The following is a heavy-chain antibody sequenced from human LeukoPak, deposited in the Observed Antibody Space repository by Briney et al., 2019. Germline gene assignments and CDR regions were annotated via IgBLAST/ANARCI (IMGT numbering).Heavy chain of an antibody. CDR1: GFTFSIYA. CDR2: LNEDGGYT. V-gene: IGHV3-23*01. D-gene: IGHD2-21*02. CDR3: ARGFVLGAAKNYFDY. J-gene: IGHJ4*02. Sequence: GGSLRLSCAASGFTFSIYAMSWVRQAPGKGLAWVSGLNEDGGYTYYADSVKGRFTISRDNSKNTLSLQMNSLRAEDTALYYCARGFVLGAAKNYFDYWGQGALVTVSS.